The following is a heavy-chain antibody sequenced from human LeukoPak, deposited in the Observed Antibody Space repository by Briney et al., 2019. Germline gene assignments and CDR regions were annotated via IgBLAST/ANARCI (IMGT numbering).Heavy chain of an antibody. CDR1: GYTFTNYG. D-gene: IGHD3-3*01. CDR3: ARLTYYDFWSGYYVYYYGMDV. J-gene: IGHJ6*02. V-gene: IGHV1-18*01. Sequence: ASVKVSCKASGYTFTNYGISWVRQAPGQGLEWMGWISAYNGNTNYAQKLQGRVTMTTDTSTSTAYMELRSLRSDDTAVYYCARLTYYDFWSGYYVYYYGMDVWGQGTTVTVSS. CDR2: ISAYNGNT.